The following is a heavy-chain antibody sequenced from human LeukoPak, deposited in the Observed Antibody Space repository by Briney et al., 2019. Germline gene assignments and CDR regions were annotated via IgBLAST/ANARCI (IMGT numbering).Heavy chain of an antibody. CDR2: INPSGGST. V-gene: IGHV1-46*01. D-gene: IGHD3-22*01. CDR1: GYTFTSYY. CDR3: ARDSGATYYYDSSGYRSFDY. J-gene: IGHJ4*02. Sequence: ASVKVSCKASGYTFTSYYMHWVRQAPGQGLGWMGIINPSGGSTSYAQKFQGRVTMTRDTSTSTVYMELSSLRSEDTAVYYCARDSGATYYYDSSGYRSFDYWGQGTLVTVSS.